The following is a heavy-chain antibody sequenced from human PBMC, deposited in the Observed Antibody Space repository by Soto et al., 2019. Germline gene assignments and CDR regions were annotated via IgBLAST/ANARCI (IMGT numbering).Heavy chain of an antibody. Sequence: QVQLQESGPGLVKPSETLSLTCTVSGGSVSSGSYYWSWIRQPPGKGLEWIGYIYYSGSTNYNPSLKSRVTLSVDTSKHQFSLKLSSVTAADTAVYYCARNVDTPATYFDYWGQGTLVTVSS. CDR2: IYYSGST. V-gene: IGHV4-61*01. D-gene: IGHD5-18*01. CDR1: GGSVSSGSYY. J-gene: IGHJ4*02. CDR3: ARNVDTPATYFDY.